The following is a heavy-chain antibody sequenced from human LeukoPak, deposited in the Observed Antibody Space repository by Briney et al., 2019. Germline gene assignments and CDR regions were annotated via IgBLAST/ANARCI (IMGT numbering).Heavy chain of an antibody. D-gene: IGHD1-26*01. J-gene: IGHJ3*02. CDR3: ARCWGSGRYLFDAFDI. V-gene: IGHV4-59*01. CDR2: IYDSGST. Sequence: SETLSLTCTVSGGSISIYYWSRIRQPPGKGLEWIGYIYDSGSTNYNPSLKSRVTISVDTSKNQFSLKLSSVTAADTAVYYCARCWGSGRYLFDAFDIWGQGTMVTVSS. CDR1: GGSISIYY.